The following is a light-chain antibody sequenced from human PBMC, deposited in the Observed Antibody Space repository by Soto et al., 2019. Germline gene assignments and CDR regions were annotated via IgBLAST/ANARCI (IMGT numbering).Light chain of an antibody. V-gene: IGKV3-20*01. CDR1: QSVSSNY. J-gene: IGKJ1*01. Sequence: EIMLTQSPGTLSLSPGERATFSCRASQSVSSNYGAWYQQKPGQAPRVLISDASNRAADIPDRGSGSGAGTDVTLTINRLEPEDFAVYYCQQYAGSPRTFGQGTKVDIK. CDR3: QQYAGSPRT. CDR2: DAS.